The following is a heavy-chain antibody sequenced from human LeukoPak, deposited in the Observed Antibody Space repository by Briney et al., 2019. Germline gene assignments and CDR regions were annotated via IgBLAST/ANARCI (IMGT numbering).Heavy chain of an antibody. CDR1: GFTFSSFA. Sequence: GGSLTLSCAASGFTFSSFAMYWVRQAPGKGVEWVSAISGSAMSAYYADSVKGRFTISRDNSKNTLYLQMNSLRAEDTAVYYCAKTLRELSGGAFDIWGQGTMVTVSS. J-gene: IGHJ3*02. V-gene: IGHV3-23*01. CDR3: AKTLRELSGGAFDI. CDR2: ISGSAMSA. D-gene: IGHD1-26*01.